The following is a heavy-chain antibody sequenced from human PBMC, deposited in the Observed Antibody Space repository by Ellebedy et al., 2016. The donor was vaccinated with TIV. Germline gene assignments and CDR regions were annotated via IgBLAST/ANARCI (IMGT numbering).Heavy chain of an antibody. CDR1: GFTFNTYS. CDR3: ARGGNWDIDY. D-gene: IGHD7-27*01. V-gene: IGHV3-48*02. J-gene: IGHJ4*02. Sequence: PGGSLRLSCAASGFTFNTYSMNWVRQAPGKGREWVSYIGSRTSKIYYADSVKGRFTIPRDNAKNSLYLQMNSLRDEDTAVYYCARGGNWDIDYWGQGILVTVSS. CDR2: IGSRTSKI.